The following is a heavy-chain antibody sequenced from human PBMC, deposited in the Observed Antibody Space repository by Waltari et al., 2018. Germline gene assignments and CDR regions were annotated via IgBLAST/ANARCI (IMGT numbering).Heavy chain of an antibody. Sequence: QVQLVQSGAEVKKPGASVKVSCKVSGYTLTELSMHWVRQAPGKGLEWMGGFDPEDGETIDAQKFQGRVTMTEDTSTDTAYMELSSLRSEDTAVYYCATVHEYYYGSGSYYAFDYWGQGTLVTVSS. J-gene: IGHJ4*02. CDR3: ATVHEYYYGSGSYYAFDY. V-gene: IGHV1-24*01. CDR1: GYTLTELS. D-gene: IGHD3-10*01. CDR2: FDPEDGET.